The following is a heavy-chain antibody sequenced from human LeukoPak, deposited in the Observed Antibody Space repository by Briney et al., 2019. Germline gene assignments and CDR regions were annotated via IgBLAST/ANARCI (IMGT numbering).Heavy chain of an antibody. CDR2: IYYSGST. V-gene: IGHV4-59*01. CDR1: GGSIGSYY. CDR3: ARTYGSSGLGYFDL. Sequence: PSETLSLTCTVSGGSIGSYYWSWIRQPPGKGLEWIGYIYYSGSTNYSPSLKSRLTISVDTSENQFSLKLSSVTAADTAVYYCARTYGSSGLGYFDLWGRGTLVTVSS. J-gene: IGHJ2*01. D-gene: IGHD6-13*01.